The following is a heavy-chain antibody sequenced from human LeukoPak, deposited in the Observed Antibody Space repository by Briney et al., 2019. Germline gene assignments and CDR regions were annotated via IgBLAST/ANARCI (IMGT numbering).Heavy chain of an antibody. V-gene: IGHV3-48*01. CDR1: GFTFSSYS. CDR3: ARDRLDYGDPDAYDV. D-gene: IGHD4-17*01. CDR2: ISSSSSTI. J-gene: IGHJ3*01. Sequence: QPGGSLRLSCAASGFTFSSYSMNWVRQAPGKGLEWVSYISSSSSTIYYADSVKGRFTISRDNSKNTMHLEMNSLRGDDTALYYCARDRLDYGDPDAYDVWGQGTLVTVSS.